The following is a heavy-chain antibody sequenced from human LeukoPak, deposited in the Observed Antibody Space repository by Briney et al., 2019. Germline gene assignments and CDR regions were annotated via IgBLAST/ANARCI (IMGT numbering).Heavy chain of an antibody. CDR3: ARGREQQLVRGYYYYGMDV. CDR2: INHSGST. V-gene: IGHV4-34*01. J-gene: IGHJ6*02. CDR1: GGSFSGYY. D-gene: IGHD6-13*01. Sequence: SETLSLTCAVYGGSFSGYYWSWIRQPPGKGLEWIGEINHSGSTNYNPSLKSRVTISVDTSKNQFSLKLSSVTAADTAVYYCARGREQQLVRGYYYYGMDVWGQGTTVTVSS.